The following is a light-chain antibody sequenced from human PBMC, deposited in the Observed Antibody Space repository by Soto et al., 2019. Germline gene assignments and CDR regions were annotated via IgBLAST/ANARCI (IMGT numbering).Light chain of an antibody. Sequence: EIVLTQSPGTLSLSPGERATISCRASQSVSVNSLAWYQQKGGKAPRLLIYAASTRATGVPDRFSGTGSGTDFALTISRLETDDSAVYYCQQYGGSPFTFGPGTKVDIK. CDR2: AAS. V-gene: IGKV3-20*01. J-gene: IGKJ3*01. CDR1: QSVSVNS. CDR3: QQYGGSPFT.